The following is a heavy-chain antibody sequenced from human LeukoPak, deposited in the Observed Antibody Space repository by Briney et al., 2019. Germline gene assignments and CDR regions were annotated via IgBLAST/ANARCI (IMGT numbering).Heavy chain of an antibody. Sequence: PGGSLRLSCAASGFTVSNNYLSWVRQAPGKGLEWVSAIYSGGSTYYTDSVKGRFTISRDNSKNMVYLQMNNLRAEDTAVYYCARVGAYDSSVYYYYYYMDVWGKGTTVTISS. D-gene: IGHD3-22*01. V-gene: IGHV3-53*01. CDR1: GFTVSNNY. CDR3: ARVGAYDSSVYYYYYYMDV. J-gene: IGHJ6*03. CDR2: IYSGGST.